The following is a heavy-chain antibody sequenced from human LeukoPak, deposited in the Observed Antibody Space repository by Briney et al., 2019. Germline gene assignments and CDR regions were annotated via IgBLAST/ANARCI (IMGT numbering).Heavy chain of an antibody. D-gene: IGHD3-10*02. CDR2: IYSGGST. V-gene: IGHV3-66*01. CDR3: TCSAVSAYYFDY. Sequence: GGSLRLSCAASGFTVSSNYMSWVRQAPGKGLEWVSVIYSGGSTYYADSVKGRFTISRDNSKNTLYLQMNSLRAEDTAVYYCTCSAVSAYYFDYWGQGTLVTVSS. J-gene: IGHJ4*02. CDR1: GFTVSSNY.